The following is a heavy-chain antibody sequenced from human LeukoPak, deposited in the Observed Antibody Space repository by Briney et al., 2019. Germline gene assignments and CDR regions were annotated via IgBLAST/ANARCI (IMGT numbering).Heavy chain of an antibody. D-gene: IGHD6-19*01. CDR1: GFTFSSYS. CDR3: ARERAVAGEYYFDY. CDR2: IYYSGST. V-gene: IGHV4-59*01. J-gene: IGHJ4*02. Sequence: GSLRLSCAASGFTFSSYSMNWVRQPPGKGLEWIGYIYYSGSTNYNPSLKSRVTISVDTSKNQFSLKLSSVTAADTAVYYCARERAVAGEYYFDYWGQGTLVTISS.